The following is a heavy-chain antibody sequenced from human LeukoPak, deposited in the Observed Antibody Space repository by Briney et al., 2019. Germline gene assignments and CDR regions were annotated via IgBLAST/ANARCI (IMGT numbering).Heavy chain of an antibody. CDR1: GASVSRYY. J-gene: IGHJ3*02. CDR3: ARDVAAGAFDI. V-gene: IGHV4-59*02. D-gene: IGHD2-15*01. CDR2: VQYSGST. Sequence: PSETLSLTCTVSGASVSRYYSYWVRQSPGKGLEWIGYVQYSGSTYYNPSLKSRVSLSVDASKNQFSLNLKSVTAADTAVYYCARDVAAGAFDIWGQGTMVTVSS.